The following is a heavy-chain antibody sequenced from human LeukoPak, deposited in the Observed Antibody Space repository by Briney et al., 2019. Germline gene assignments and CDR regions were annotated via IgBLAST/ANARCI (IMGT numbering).Heavy chain of an antibody. D-gene: IGHD6-13*01. CDR2: MNPNSGNT. CDR3: ARSPYSSTPD. V-gene: IGHV1-8*01. Sequence: ASVKVSCKASGYTFTSYDINWVRQATGQGLEWMGWMNPNSGNTGHAQKFQGRVAMTRNTSISTAYMELSSLRSEDTAVYYCARSPYSSTPDWGQGTLVTVSS. CDR1: GYTFTSYD. J-gene: IGHJ4*02.